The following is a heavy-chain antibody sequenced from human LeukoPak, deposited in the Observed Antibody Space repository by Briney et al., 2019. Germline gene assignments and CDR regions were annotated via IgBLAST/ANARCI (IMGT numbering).Heavy chain of an antibody. J-gene: IGHJ4*02. V-gene: IGHV1-8*01. Sequence: GASVTVSCKASGYTFTSYDINWVRQATGQGLEWMGWMNPNSGNTGYAQKFQGRVTMTRNTSISTAYMELSSLRSEDTAVYYCARVGSSWYDPFDYWGQGTLVTVSS. CDR1: GYTFTSYD. D-gene: IGHD6-13*01. CDR2: MNPNSGNT. CDR3: ARVGSSWYDPFDY.